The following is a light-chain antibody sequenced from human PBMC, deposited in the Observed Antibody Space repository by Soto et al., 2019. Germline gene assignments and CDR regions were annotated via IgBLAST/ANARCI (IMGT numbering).Light chain of an antibody. Sequence: QSALTQPASVSGSPGQSITISCTGTSSDVGSYNLVSWYQQHPGKAPKLMIYEGSKLPSGVSNRFSGSKSGNTASLTISGLQAEDDDDYYCCSYAGSSTWVFGGGTNVTVL. CDR2: EGS. J-gene: IGLJ3*02. CDR1: SSDVGSYNL. V-gene: IGLV2-23*01. CDR3: CSYAGSSTWV.